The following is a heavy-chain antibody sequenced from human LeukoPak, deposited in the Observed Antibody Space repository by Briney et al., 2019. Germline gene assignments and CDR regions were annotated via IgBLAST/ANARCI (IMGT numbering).Heavy chain of an antibody. V-gene: IGHV4-39*07. CDR3: ARSWGQLYLGIDY. Sequence: SETLSLTCTVSGGSISSSSYYWGWIRQPPGKGLEWIGSIYYSGSTYYNPSLKSRVTISVDTSKNHFSLKLSSVTATDTPLYYCARSWGQLYLGIDYWGQGTLVTVSS. CDR1: GGSISSSSYY. CDR2: IYYSGST. D-gene: IGHD6-6*01. J-gene: IGHJ4*02.